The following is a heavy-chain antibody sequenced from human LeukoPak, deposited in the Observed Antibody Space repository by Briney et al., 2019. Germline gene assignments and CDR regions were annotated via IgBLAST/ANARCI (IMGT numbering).Heavy chain of an antibody. J-gene: IGHJ4*02. CDR3: ATYSGAYSSGWPHY. Sequence: GGSLRLSCAVSGITLSNYGMSWVRQAPGKGLEWVAGISGSGGSTNYADSVKGRFTISRDNPKNTLFLQMNSLRAEDTAVYYCATYSGAYSSGWPHYWGQGTLVTVSS. CDR2: ISGSGGST. D-gene: IGHD6-19*01. CDR1: GITLSNYG. V-gene: IGHV3-23*01.